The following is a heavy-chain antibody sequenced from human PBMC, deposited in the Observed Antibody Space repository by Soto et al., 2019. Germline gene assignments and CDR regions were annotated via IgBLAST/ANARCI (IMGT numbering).Heavy chain of an antibody. D-gene: IGHD3-10*01. CDR1: GYTFTSHD. CDR2: MNPNSGNT. Sequence: ASVKVSCKASGYTFTSHDINWVRQATGQGLEWMGWMNPNSGNTGYAQKFQGRVTMTRNPAISTAYMELSSVRSEDTAVYYCARARITMFRGVIPGPGNWFGPWAQGNLVTVSS. CDR3: ARARITMFRGVIPGPGNWFGP. V-gene: IGHV1-8*01. J-gene: IGHJ5*02.